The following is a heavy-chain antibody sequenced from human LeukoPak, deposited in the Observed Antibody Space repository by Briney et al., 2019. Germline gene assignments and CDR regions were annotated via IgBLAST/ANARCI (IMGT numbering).Heavy chain of an antibody. CDR1: GFSFNIYA. D-gene: IGHD6-19*01. CDR2: ISSSGGTA. V-gene: IGHV3-23*01. Sequence: GGSLGLSCVASGFSFNIYAMNWVRQAPGKGLEWISAISSSGGTAYYADSVKGRFTISRDNSKNTMYLQMSSLRAEDTAVYYCAKAHIGFKDRIAVAAVLDYWGQGSLVTVSS. J-gene: IGHJ4*02. CDR3: AKAHIGFKDRIAVAAVLDY.